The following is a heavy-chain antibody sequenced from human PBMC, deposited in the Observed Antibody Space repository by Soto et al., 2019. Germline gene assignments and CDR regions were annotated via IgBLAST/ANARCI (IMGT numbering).Heavy chain of an antibody. V-gene: IGHV3-23*01. CDR1: GFTFSSHA. CDR3: AKDQGSSWYEIDY. D-gene: IGHD6-13*01. J-gene: IGHJ4*02. CDR2: ITNTGGST. Sequence: PGGSLRLSCAGSGFTFSSHAVSWVRQAPGKGLECVSSITNTGGSTYYADSVKGRFTISRDNSKNTVYLQMNSLRAEDTAVYYCAKDQGSSWYEIDYWGQGTLVTVSS.